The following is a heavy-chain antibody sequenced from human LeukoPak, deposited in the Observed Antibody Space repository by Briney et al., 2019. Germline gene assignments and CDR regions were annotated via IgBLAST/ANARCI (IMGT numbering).Heavy chain of an antibody. V-gene: IGHV1-18*01. Sequence: GASVKVSCKASGYTFTSYGISWVRQAPGQGLEWMGWISAYNGTTNYAQKLQGRVTMTTATSTSTAYMELRSLRSDDTAVYYCARARFSSPRIPNFDYWGQGTLVTVSS. CDR2: ISAYNGTT. CDR1: GYTFTSYG. D-gene: IGHD6-6*01. CDR3: ARARFSSPRIPNFDY. J-gene: IGHJ4*02.